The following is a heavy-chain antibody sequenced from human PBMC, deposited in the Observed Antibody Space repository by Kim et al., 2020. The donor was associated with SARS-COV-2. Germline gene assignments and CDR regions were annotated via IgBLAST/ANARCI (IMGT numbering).Heavy chain of an antibody. CDR3: ARSRPRKYSYVDY. V-gene: IGHV4-34*01. Sequence: SETLSLTCAVYGGSFSGYYWSWIRQPPGKGLEWIGEINHSGSTNYNPSLKSRVTISVDTSKKQFSLKLSSVTAADTAVYYCARSRPRKYSYVDYWGQGTLVTVSS. CDR2: INHSGST. J-gene: IGHJ4*02. CDR1: GGSFSGYY. D-gene: IGHD5-18*01.